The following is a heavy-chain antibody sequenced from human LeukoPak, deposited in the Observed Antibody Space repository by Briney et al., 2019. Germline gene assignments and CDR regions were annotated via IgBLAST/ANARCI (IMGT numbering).Heavy chain of an antibody. J-gene: IGHJ5*02. V-gene: IGHV4-4*07. Sequence: SETLSLTGTVSGGSMNTYYWSWIRQPAGKGLEWIGRIHISGNTNYNPSLKSRVTMSIDTSQNQFSLTLNSVTAADTAVYYCARIIAAAESWFDPWGRGTLVTVSS. CDR3: ARIIAAAESWFDP. D-gene: IGHD6-13*01. CDR2: IHISGNT. CDR1: GGSMNTYY.